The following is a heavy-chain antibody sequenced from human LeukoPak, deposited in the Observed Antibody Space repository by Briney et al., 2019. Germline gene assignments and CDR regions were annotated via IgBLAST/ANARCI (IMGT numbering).Heavy chain of an antibody. D-gene: IGHD1-26*01. J-gene: IGHJ4*02. Sequence: GRSLRLSCVVSGLRFRNYGMHWVRQAPGKGLEWVAVIYYDGSNQYYADSVKGRFTLSRDNAKNTLYLQMDSLRADDTAVYYCATDRNSGKYYDYWGQGTLVTVSS. CDR2: IYYDGSNQ. CDR3: ATDRNSGKYYDY. CDR1: GLRFRNYG. V-gene: IGHV3-33*01.